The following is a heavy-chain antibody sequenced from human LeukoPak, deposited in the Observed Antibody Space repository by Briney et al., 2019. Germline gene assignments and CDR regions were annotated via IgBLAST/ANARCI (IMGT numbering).Heavy chain of an antibody. J-gene: IGHJ4*02. Sequence: GASVKVSCKASGYTFTSYGISWVRQAPGQGLEWMGWINPNSGGTNYAQKFLGRLTVTGDTSISTAYMELSRLGSDDTAVYYCARSRYDVLTGSPDYWGQGTLVTVSS. V-gene: IGHV1-2*02. CDR3: ARSRYDVLTGSPDY. D-gene: IGHD3-9*01. CDR1: GYTFTSYG. CDR2: INPNSGGT.